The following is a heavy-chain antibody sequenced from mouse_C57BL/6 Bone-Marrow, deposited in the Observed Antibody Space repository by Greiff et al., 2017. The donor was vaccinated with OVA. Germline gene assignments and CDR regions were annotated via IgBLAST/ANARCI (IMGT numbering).Heavy chain of an antibody. CDR1: GFTFSSYA. CDR2: ISDGGSYT. D-gene: IGHD2-12*01. J-gene: IGHJ3*01. Sequence: EVMLVESGGGLVKPGGSLKLSCAASGFTFSSYAMSWVRQTPEKRLEWVATISDGGSYTYYPDNVKGRFTISRDNAKNNLYLQMSHLKSEDTAMYYCARGGYSFPSWFAYWGQGTLVTVSA. V-gene: IGHV5-4*03. CDR3: ARGGYSFPSWFAY.